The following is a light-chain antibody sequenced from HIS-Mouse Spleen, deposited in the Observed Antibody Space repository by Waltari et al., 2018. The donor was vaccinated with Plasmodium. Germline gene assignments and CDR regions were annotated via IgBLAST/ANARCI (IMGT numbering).Light chain of an antibody. CDR3: YSTDSSGNHRV. Sequence: SYELTQPPSVSVYPGQTARITCSGVALPQKYAYWYQQKSGQAPVLVIYEDSKRPSGIPERFSGSSSGTMATLTISGAQVEDEADYYCYSTDSSGNHRVFGGGTKLTVL. CDR2: EDS. J-gene: IGLJ3*02. V-gene: IGLV3-10*01. CDR1: ALPQKY.